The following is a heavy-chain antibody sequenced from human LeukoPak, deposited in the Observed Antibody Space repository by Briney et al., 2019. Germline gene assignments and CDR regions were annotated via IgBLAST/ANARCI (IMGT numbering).Heavy chain of an antibody. D-gene: IGHD4-17*01. CDR2: IWYDGSNK. Sequence: QSGGSLRLSCAASGFTFSSYGMHRVRQAPGKGLEWVAVIWYDGSNKYYADSVKGRFTISRDNSKNTLYLQMNSLRAEDTAVYYCARVRVTTVTTGPFDYWGQGTLVTVSS. CDR1: GFTFSSYG. J-gene: IGHJ4*02. V-gene: IGHV3-33*01. CDR3: ARVRVTTVTTGPFDY.